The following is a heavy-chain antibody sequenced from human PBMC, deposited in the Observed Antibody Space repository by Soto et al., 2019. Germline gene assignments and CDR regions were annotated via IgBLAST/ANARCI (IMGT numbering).Heavy chain of an antibody. CDR1: GGSISSSSYY. D-gene: IGHD6-13*01. J-gene: IGHJ5*02. Sequence: SETLSLTCTVSGGSISSSSYYWGWIRQPPGKGLEWIGSIYYSGSTYYNPSLKSRVTISVDTSKNQFSLKLSSVTAADTAVYYCARHEYSSSWPNWFDPWGQGTLVTVSS. CDR2: IYYSGST. V-gene: IGHV4-39*01. CDR3: ARHEYSSSWPNWFDP.